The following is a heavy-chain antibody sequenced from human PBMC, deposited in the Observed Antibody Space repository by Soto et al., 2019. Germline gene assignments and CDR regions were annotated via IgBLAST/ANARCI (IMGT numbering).Heavy chain of an antibody. V-gene: IGHV4-31*03. D-gene: IGHD3-22*01. CDR3: ARDSSGSEGVPFDY. Sequence: SETLSLTCTVSGGSISSGGYYWSWIRQHPGKGLEWIGYIYYSGSTNYNPSLKSRVTISVDTSKNQFSLKLSSVTAADTAVYYCARDSSGSEGVPFDYWGQGTLVTVSS. J-gene: IGHJ4*02. CDR1: GGSISSGGYY. CDR2: IYYSGST.